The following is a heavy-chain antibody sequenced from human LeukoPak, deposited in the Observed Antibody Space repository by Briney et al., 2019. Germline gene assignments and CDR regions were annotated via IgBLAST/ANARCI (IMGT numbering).Heavy chain of an antibody. V-gene: IGHV3-15*01. J-gene: IGHJ4*02. CDR3: TTNGDY. CDR2: IKSKTHGGTR. Sequence: TGGSLRLFCAASGFTFSNAWMTWVRQAPGKGLEWVGHIKSKTHGGTRDYAAPVKGRFTISRDDSKNTLNLQMNSLKTEDTAVYYCTTNGDYWGQGTLVTVSS. D-gene: IGHD2-8*01. CDR1: GFTFSNAW.